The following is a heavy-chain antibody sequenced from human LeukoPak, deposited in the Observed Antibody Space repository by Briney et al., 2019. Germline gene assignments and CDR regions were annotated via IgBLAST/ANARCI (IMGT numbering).Heavy chain of an antibody. CDR3: ARRRYSYGSTTFDY. V-gene: IGHV1-46*01. D-gene: IGHD5-18*01. CDR2: INPSGGST. J-gene: IGHJ4*02. Sequence: ASVKVSCTASGYTFTSYYMHWVRQAPGQGLEWMGIINPSGGSTSYAQKLQGRVTMTRDMSTSTVYMELSSLRSEDTAVYYCARRRYSYGSTTFDYWGQGTLVTVSS. CDR1: GYTFTSYY.